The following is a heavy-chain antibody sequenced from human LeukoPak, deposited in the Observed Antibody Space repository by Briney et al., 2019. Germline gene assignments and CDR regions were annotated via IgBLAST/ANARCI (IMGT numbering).Heavy chain of an antibody. CDR2: VYTSGYT. Sequence: HTETLSLTSTVSVDSISSFYWTWMRQPPGKGLEWIGRVYTSGYTTYTPSLMSRVTMSVHTSTQQTSRRLSSVVAALTAVYYCARDQAVYYYDSSGYRYLDYWGQGTLVTVSS. J-gene: IGHJ4*02. V-gene: IGHV4-4*07. D-gene: IGHD3-22*01. CDR1: VDSISSFY. CDR3: ARDQAVYYYDSSGYRYLDY.